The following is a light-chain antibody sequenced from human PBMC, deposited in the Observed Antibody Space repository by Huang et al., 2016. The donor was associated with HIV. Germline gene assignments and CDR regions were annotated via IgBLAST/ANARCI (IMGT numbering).Light chain of an antibody. CDR1: QSVSSS. CDR3: QQCNNWPRT. CDR2: DAS. J-gene: IGKJ2*01. Sequence: DIVMTQSPATLSVSPGERATLSCRASQSVSSSLAWYQQKPGQAPRLLIYDASTRATGIPSRFSGSGSGTEFTLTISSLQSEDFAVYYCQQCNNWPRTFGQGTRLEIK. V-gene: IGKV3-15*01.